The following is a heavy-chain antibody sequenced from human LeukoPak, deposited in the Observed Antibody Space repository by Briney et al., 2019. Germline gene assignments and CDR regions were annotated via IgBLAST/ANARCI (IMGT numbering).Heavy chain of an antibody. J-gene: IGHJ4*02. CDR3: ASARITIFGVVMENDH. CDR1: GYTFTSYG. D-gene: IGHD3-3*01. V-gene: IGHV1-18*01. CDR2: ISAYNGNT. Sequence: ASVKVSCKASGYTFTSYGISWVRQAPGQGLEWMGWISAYNGNTNYAQKLQGRVTMTTDTSTSTAYMELRSLRSDDTAVYYCASARITIFGVVMENDHWGQGTLVTVSS.